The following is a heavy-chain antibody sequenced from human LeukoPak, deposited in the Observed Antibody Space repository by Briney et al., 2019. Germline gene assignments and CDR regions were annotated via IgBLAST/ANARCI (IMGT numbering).Heavy chain of an antibody. CDR1: GRCFSGCY. CDR3: ARGYYYGSGSYLYYYYGMDV. D-gene: IGHD3-10*01. Sequence: PSETLSLTCAVYGRCFSGCYWSWIRQPPGKGLEWIGEINHSGSTNYNPSLKSRVTISVDTSKNQFSLKLSSVTAADTAVYYCARGYYYGSGSYLYYYYGMDVWGQGTTVTVSS. J-gene: IGHJ6*02. CDR2: INHSGST. V-gene: IGHV4-34*01.